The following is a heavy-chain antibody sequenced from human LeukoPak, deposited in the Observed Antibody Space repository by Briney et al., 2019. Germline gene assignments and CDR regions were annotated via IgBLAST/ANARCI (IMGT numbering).Heavy chain of an antibody. Sequence: PGRSLRLSCAPSEFTFSRHGMHWVRQAPGKGLEWVAIISNDGSRKYYAHSVEGRFTISRDNSKNTLYLQMNSLRAEDTAVYYCARSGYCSNTCYYYGMDVWGQGTTVTVSS. D-gene: IGHD2-2*01. CDR1: EFTFSRHG. CDR2: ISNDGSRK. V-gene: IGHV3-30*03. CDR3: ARSGYCSNTCYYYGMDV. J-gene: IGHJ6*02.